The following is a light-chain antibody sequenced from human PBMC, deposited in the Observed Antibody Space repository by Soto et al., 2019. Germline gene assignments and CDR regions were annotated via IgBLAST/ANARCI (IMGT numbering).Light chain of an antibody. CDR3: YSYTSSSTWV. V-gene: IGLV2-8*01. CDR1: SSDVGGYNY. J-gene: IGLJ3*02. Sequence: QSVLTQPPSASGSPGQSVTISCTGTSSDVGGYNYVSWYQQHPGKAPKLMIYEVSKRPSGVPDRFSGSKSGNTASLTVSGLQAEDEADYYCYSYTSSSTWVFGGGTKVTVL. CDR2: EVS.